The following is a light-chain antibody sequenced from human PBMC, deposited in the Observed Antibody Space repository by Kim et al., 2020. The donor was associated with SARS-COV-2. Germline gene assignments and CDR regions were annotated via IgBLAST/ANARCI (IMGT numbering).Light chain of an antibody. V-gene: IGKV3-15*01. CDR3: QQYNNWPPLT. J-gene: IGKJ4*01. Sequence: SPGERATLSCRASQSVSSNLAWYQQKPGLAPRLLIYGASTRATGVPARFSGSGSGTDFTLTISSLQSEDFAVYYCQQYNNWPPLTFGGGTKVEIK. CDR1: QSVSSN. CDR2: GAS.